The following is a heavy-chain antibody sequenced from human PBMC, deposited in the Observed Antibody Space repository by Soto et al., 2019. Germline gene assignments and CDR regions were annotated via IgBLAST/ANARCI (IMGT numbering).Heavy chain of an antibody. CDR3: ARVGDIGLVPAGRWGWFDP. Sequence: EVQLVESGGGLVQPGGSLRLSCAASGFTVSSNYMSWVRQAPGKGLEWVSVIHSGGSTDYADSVKGRFTISRDTSKNTLYLQRNSRRVEETALYYCARVGDIGLVPAGRWGWFDPWGQGTLVTVSS. D-gene: IGHD2-2*01. J-gene: IGHJ5*02. CDR2: IHSGGST. V-gene: IGHV3-66*01. CDR1: GFTVSSNY.